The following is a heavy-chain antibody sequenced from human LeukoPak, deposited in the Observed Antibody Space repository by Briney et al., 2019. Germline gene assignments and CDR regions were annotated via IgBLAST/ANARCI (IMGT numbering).Heavy chain of an antibody. CDR3: AKVRGTYSSCYLFDY. V-gene: IGHV3-9*01. Sequence: PPGGSLRLSCAASGFTFDNYAMHWVRQAPGKGLEWLSIISWNSGYIGYADSVKGRFTISRDNAKKSLDLQMNSLRAEDTAFYYCAKVRGTYSSCYLFDYWGQGTLVTVSS. J-gene: IGHJ4*02. CDR2: ISWNSGYI. D-gene: IGHD3-22*01. CDR1: GFTFDNYA.